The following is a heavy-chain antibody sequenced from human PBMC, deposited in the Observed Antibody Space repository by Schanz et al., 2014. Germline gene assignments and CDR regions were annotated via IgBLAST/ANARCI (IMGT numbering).Heavy chain of an antibody. D-gene: IGHD4-17*01. J-gene: IGHJ3*02. Sequence: EVQLVESGGGLVQPGGSLRLSCAASGFTFSSYSMNWVRQAPGKGLEWVANIKEDGSVKDYVDSVKGRFTISRDNAKNTPYLQMNTLRAEDTAVYYCARKMKLGVYGGKGHDSLDIWGQGTMVTVSS. CDR1: GFTFSSYS. CDR2: IKEDGSVK. CDR3: ARKMKLGVYGGKGHDSLDI. V-gene: IGHV3-7*01.